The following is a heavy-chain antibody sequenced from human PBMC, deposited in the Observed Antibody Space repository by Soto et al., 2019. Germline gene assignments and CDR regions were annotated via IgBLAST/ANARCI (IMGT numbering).Heavy chain of an antibody. J-gene: IGHJ6*02. Sequence: SETLSLTCTVSGGSISSDDYYWSWIRQPPTKGLEWIGYVYYSGSTYYNPSLKSRLTISVDTSKSQFSLKLTSVTAADTAVYYCARDNRGYTYGLSYDYYGLDVWGQGTTVTVSS. CDR3: ARDNRGYTYGLSYDYYGLDV. CDR2: VYYSGST. V-gene: IGHV4-30-4*01. D-gene: IGHD5-18*01. CDR1: GGSISSDDYY.